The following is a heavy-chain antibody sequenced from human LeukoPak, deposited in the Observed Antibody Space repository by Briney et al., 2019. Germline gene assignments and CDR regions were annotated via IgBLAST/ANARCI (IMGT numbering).Heavy chain of an antibody. CDR1: GFTFSSYA. CDR3: AKDELRYFDWLSYGMDV. D-gene: IGHD3-9*01. Sequence: GGSLRLSCAASGFTFSSYAMSWVRQAPGKGLEWVSAISGSGGSTYYADSVKGRFTISRDNSKNTLYLQMNSLRAEDTAVYYCAKDELRYFDWLSYGMDVWGQGTTVTVPS. J-gene: IGHJ6*02. V-gene: IGHV3-23*01. CDR2: ISGSGGST.